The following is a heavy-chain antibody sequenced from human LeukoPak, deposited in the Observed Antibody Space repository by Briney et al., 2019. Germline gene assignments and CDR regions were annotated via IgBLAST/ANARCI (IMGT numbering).Heavy chain of an antibody. D-gene: IGHD6-13*01. CDR1: GGSISSSNW. CDR3: ARDMVLSSSWYGIYWFDP. Sequence: SETLSLTCAVSGGSISSSNWWSWVRQPPGKGLEWIGAIYHSGSTNYNPSLKSRVTISVDKSKNQFSLKLSSVTAADTAVYYCARDMVLSSSWYGIYWFDPWGQGTLVTVSS. CDR2: IYHSGST. V-gene: IGHV4-4*02. J-gene: IGHJ5*02.